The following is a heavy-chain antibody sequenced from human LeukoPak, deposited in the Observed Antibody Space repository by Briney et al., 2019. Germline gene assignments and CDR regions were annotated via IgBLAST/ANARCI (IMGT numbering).Heavy chain of an antibody. Sequence: EGSLRLSCAASGFTFSSYWMHWVRQAPGKGLVWVSRINSDGSSTSYADSVKGRFTISRDNAKNTLYLQMNSLRAEDTAVYYCARVGSVGHVTYYYYYMDVWGKGTTVTVSS. CDR1: GFTFSSYW. CDR3: ARVGSVGHVTYYYYYMDV. D-gene: IGHD4-11*01. V-gene: IGHV3-74*01. CDR2: INSDGSST. J-gene: IGHJ6*03.